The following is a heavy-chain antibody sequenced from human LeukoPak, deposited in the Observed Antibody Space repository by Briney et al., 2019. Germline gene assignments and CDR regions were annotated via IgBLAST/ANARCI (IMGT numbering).Heavy chain of an antibody. CDR2: INHSGST. J-gene: IGHJ5*02. D-gene: IGHD4-17*01. Sequence: PSETLSLTCAVYGGSFSGYYWSWTRQPPGKGLEWIGEINHSGSTYYNPSLKSRVTISVDTSKNQFSLKLSSVTAADTAVYYCARGDLPYGDYGNNWFDPWGQGTLVTVSS. CDR1: GGSFSGYY. CDR3: ARGDLPYGDYGNNWFDP. V-gene: IGHV4-34*01.